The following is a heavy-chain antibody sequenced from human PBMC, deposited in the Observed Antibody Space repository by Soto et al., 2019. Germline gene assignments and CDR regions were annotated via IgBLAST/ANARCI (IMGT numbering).Heavy chain of an antibody. CDR1: GGTFSSYA. D-gene: IGHD3-22*01. V-gene: IGHV1-69*13. Sequence: SVKVSCKASGGTFSSYAISWVRQAPGQGLEWMGGIIPIFGTANYAQKFQGRVTITADESTSTAYMELSSLRSEDTAVYYGARARGATMIPLVDWGQGTLVTGSS. J-gene: IGHJ4*02. CDR2: IIPIFGTA. CDR3: ARARGATMIPLVD.